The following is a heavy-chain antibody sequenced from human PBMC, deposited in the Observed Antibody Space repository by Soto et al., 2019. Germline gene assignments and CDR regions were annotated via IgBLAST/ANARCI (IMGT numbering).Heavy chain of an antibody. D-gene: IGHD2-2*02. V-gene: IGHV1-46*03. CDR1: GYTFTSYY. CDR2: INPSGGST. CDR3: ARDRRNLASCWSNSCYSAGVP. J-gene: IGHJ5*01. Sequence: ASVKVSCKASGYTFTSYYMHWVRQAPGQGLEWMGIINPSGGSTSYAQKFQGRVTMTRDTSTSTVYMELSSLRSEDTAVYYCARDRRNLASCWSNSCYSAGVPLGQGTLGTASS.